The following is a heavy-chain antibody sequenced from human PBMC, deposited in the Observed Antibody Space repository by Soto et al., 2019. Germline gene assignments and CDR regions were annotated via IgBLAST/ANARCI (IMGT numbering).Heavy chain of an antibody. CDR1: GFTFSSYS. Sequence: GGSLRLSCAASGFTFSSYSMNWVRQAPGKGLEWVSYISSSSSTIYYADSVKGRFTISRDNAKNSLYLQMNSLRAEDTAVYYCARERITIFGVVTYSFDLSGQGTLVTVSS. CDR3: ARERITIFGVVTYSFDL. V-gene: IGHV3-48*01. J-gene: IGHJ5*02. D-gene: IGHD3-3*01. CDR2: ISSSSSTI.